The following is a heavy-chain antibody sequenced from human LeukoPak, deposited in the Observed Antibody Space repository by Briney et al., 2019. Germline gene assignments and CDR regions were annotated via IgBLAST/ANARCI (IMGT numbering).Heavy chain of an antibody. CDR3: ASDSSSWASYYYMDV. CDR1: GYIFTSYF. CDR2: INPSGGST. Sequence: GASVKVSCKASGYIFTSYFMHWVRQAPGQGLEWMGLINPSGGSTRYAQKFQGRVTMTRDMSTSTAYMELSRLRSDDTAVYYCASDSSSWASYYYMDVWGKGTTVTVSS. J-gene: IGHJ6*03. V-gene: IGHV1-46*01. D-gene: IGHD6-13*01.